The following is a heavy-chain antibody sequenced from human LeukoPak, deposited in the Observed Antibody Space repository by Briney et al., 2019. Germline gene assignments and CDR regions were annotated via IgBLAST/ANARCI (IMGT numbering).Heavy chain of an antibody. CDR3: ARASPSSSFLDY. D-gene: IGHD6-6*01. J-gene: IGHJ4*02. V-gene: IGHV4-38-2*01. CDR1: GYSISSGYY. CDR2: IYHSGST. Sequence: SETLSLTCAVSGYSISSGYYWGWIRQPPGKGLEWIGSIYHSGSTYYNPSLKSRVTISVDTSKNQFSLKLSSVTAADTAVYYCARASPSSSFLDYWGQGTLVTVSS.